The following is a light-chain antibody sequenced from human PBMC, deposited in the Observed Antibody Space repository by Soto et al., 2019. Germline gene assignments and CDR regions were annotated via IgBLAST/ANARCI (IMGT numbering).Light chain of an antibody. CDR2: DVT. Sequence: QSALTQPASVSGSPGRWITISCTGTSSDVGGYNYVSWYQHHPGKAPKLIIYDVTNRPSGVSNPFSGSKSGNTASLTISGLQPEDEADYYCSSYTTSNTRQIVFGTGTKVTVL. CDR3: SSYTTSNTRQIV. J-gene: IGLJ1*01. CDR1: SSDVGGYNY. V-gene: IGLV2-14*03.